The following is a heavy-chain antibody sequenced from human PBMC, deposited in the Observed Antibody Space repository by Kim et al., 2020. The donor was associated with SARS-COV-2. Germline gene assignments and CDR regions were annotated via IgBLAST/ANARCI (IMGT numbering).Heavy chain of an antibody. CDR1: SGSISSSSYY. V-gene: IGHV4-39*01. CDR3: ASIAAMVRGFGAFDI. CDR2: IYYSGST. D-gene: IGHD3-10*01. Sequence: SETLSLTCTVSSGSISSSSYYWGWIRQPPGKGLEWIGSIYYSGSTYYNPSLKSRVTISVDTSKNQFSLKLSSVTAADTAVYYCASIAAMVRGFGAFDIWGQGTMVTVSS. J-gene: IGHJ3*02.